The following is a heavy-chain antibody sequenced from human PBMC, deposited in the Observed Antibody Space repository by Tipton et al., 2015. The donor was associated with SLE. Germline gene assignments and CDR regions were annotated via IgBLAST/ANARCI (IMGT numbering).Heavy chain of an antibody. CDR2: ISGTGRAT. D-gene: IGHD3-22*01. J-gene: IGHJ4*02. Sequence: SLRLSCAASGFTFSRYAMTWVRQAPGKGLEWVSGISGTGRATYYADSVKGRFTISRDNSKNTLYLQMNSLRAEDTAVYYCAKASRTAYYYDSSGYVDYWGQGTLVTVSS. CDR3: AKASRTAYYYDSSGYVDY. V-gene: IGHV3-23*01. CDR1: GFTFSRYA.